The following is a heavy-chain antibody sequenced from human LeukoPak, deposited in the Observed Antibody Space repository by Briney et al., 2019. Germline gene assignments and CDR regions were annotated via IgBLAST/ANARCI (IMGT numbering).Heavy chain of an antibody. D-gene: IGHD3-22*01. Sequence: NPSETLSLTCTVSGGSISSYYWSWIRQPPGKGLEWIGYIYYSGSTNYNSSLKSRVTISVDTSKNQFSLKLSSVTAADTAVYYCARAADYYDSSGYYPFDYWGQGTLVTVSS. CDR3: ARAADYYDSSGYYPFDY. V-gene: IGHV4-59*01. CDR2: IYYSGST. CDR1: GGSISSYY. J-gene: IGHJ4*02.